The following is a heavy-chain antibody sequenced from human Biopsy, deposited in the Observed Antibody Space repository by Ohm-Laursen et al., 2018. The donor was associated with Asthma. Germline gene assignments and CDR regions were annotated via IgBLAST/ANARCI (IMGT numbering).Heavy chain of an antibody. Sequence: SQTLSLTCTVPYGSITSSGYYWTWIRQHPGKGLEWIGFIYYSGSTYYNPSLKSRVSISIDTSKNQFSLKLSSVTAADTAVYYCARAQDYYDSRGYYRSFDYWGQGTLVTVSS. J-gene: IGHJ4*02. CDR1: YGSITSSGYY. CDR3: ARAQDYYDSRGYYRSFDY. D-gene: IGHD3-22*01. CDR2: IYYSGST. V-gene: IGHV4-31*03.